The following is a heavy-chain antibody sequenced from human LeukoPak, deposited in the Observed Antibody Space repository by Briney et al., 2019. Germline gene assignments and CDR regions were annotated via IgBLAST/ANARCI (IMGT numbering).Heavy chain of an antibody. V-gene: IGHV4-39*01. CDR1: GGSISSSSYY. Sequence: SETLSLTCTVSGGSISSSSYYWGWIRQPPGKGLEWIGSIYYSGSTYYNPSLKSRVTISVDTSKNQFSLKLSSVTAADTAVYYCARQKGGSGSYYSLHYYYYYYMDVWGKGTTVTISS. D-gene: IGHD3-10*01. CDR2: IYYSGST. CDR3: ARQKGGSGSYYSLHYYYYYYMDV. J-gene: IGHJ6*03.